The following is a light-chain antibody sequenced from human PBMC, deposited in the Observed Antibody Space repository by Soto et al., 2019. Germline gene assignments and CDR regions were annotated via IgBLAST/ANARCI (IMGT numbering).Light chain of an antibody. J-gene: IGKJ5*01. CDR1: QSISTF. Sequence: GDRVTITCRASQSISTFLAWYQQKPGKDPQLLIYDASKLEPGFPSRLRGGGSGTEFTLTISSLEPEDFAVYYCPQHETLITFGNWKRLELK. CDR3: PQHETLIT. V-gene: IGKV1-5*01. CDR2: DAS.